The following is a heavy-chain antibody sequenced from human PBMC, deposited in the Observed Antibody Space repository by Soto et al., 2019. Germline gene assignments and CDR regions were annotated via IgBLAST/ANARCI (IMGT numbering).Heavy chain of an antibody. CDR3: ARGRYSSGWTFDY. D-gene: IGHD6-19*01. Sequence: LSLTCAAYGGSFSGYYWSWIRQPPGKGLERIGEINHSGSTNYNPSLKSRVTISVDTSKNQFSLKLSSVTAADTAVYYCARGRYSSGWTFDYWGQGTLVTVSS. V-gene: IGHV4-34*01. CDR2: INHSGST. CDR1: GGSFSGYY. J-gene: IGHJ4*02.